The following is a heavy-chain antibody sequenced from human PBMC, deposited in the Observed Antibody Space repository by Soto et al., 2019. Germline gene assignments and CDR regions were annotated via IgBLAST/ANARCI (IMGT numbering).Heavy chain of an antibody. V-gene: IGHV1-18*01. CDR2: ISAYNGNT. CDR3: ARDLPVQLWCGEFPAPIDY. D-gene: IGHD3-10*01. Sequence: QVQLVQSGAEVKKPGASVKVSCKASGYTFTSYGISWVRQAPGQGLEWMGWISAYNGNTNYAQKLKGRVTMTTDTSTSTAYMELRSLRSDDTAVYYCARDLPVQLWCGEFPAPIDYWGQGTLVTVSS. J-gene: IGHJ4*02. CDR1: GYTFTSYG.